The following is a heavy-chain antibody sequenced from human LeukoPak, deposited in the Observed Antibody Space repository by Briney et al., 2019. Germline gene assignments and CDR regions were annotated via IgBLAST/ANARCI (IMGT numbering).Heavy chain of an antibody. CDR1: GYTFTNSW. D-gene: IGHD6-13*01. J-gene: IGHJ3*02. Sequence: GESLKISCKGSGYTFTNSWISWVRQMPGKGLEWMGIIYPGDSDTRYSPSFQGQVTVSADKSIGTAYLQWSSLKASDTAMYYCARQQQMVLDAFDIWGQGTMVTVSS. V-gene: IGHV5-51*01. CDR3: ARQQQMVLDAFDI. CDR2: IYPGDSDT.